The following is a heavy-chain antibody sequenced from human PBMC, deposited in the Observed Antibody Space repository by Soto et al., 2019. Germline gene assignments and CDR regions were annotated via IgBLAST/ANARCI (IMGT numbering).Heavy chain of an antibody. Sequence: QTLSLTFAISGESVSINSGAWNWIRQSPSRGLEWLGRTYYRSKWYNGYAVSVKSRITINPDTSKNQFSLQLSSVTPEDTAVYYCTGQSVAGAIDYWGQGTPVPVSS. D-gene: IGHD6-19*01. CDR2: TYYRSKWYN. V-gene: IGHV6-1*01. J-gene: IGHJ4*02. CDR1: GESVSINSGA. CDR3: TGQSVAGAIDY.